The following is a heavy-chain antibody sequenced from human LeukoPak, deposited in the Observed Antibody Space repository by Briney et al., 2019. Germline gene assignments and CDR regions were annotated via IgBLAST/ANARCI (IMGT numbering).Heavy chain of an antibody. J-gene: IGHJ6*03. Sequence: GGSLRLSCAASGFTFSYYSMYWVRQAPGRGLEWVSCISSSSSLIFYSDSVGGRFTISRDNAKNLLYLHMNSLRVEDTAVYYCAKVDRGDYSSSPVPYYNYYMDVWGKGTTVTVSS. V-gene: IGHV3-21*01. CDR2: ISSSSSLI. CDR3: AKVDRGDYSSSPVPYYNYYMDV. CDR1: GFTFSYYS. D-gene: IGHD6-13*01.